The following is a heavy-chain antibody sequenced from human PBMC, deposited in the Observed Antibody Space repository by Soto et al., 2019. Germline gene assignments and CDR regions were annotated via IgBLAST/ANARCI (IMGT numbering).Heavy chain of an antibody. V-gene: IGHV3-7*03. D-gene: IGHD5-18*01. Sequence: GGSLRLSCAASGFTFSSYWMSWVRQAPGKGLEWVANIKQDGSEKYYVDSVKGRFTISRDNAKNSLYLQMNSLRAEDTAVYYCARGPASGYSYGYAFDIWGQGTMVTVSS. CDR3: ARGPASGYSYGYAFDI. CDR1: GFTFSSYW. CDR2: IKQDGSEK. J-gene: IGHJ3*02.